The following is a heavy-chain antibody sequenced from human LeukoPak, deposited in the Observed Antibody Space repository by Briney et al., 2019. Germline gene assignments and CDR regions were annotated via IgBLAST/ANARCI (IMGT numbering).Heavy chain of an antibody. CDR1: GGSINSYY. Sequence: SESLSLTCSVTGGSINSYYWSWIRQPPGKGLEWIGYISHSGSTDSNPSLKSRVTISLDTSKNQFSLKLTSVTAAVTAVYYCAAMRYGRDYYYGMDVWGQGTTVTVSS. CDR3: AAMRYGRDYYYGMDV. D-gene: IGHD1-14*01. CDR2: ISHSGST. V-gene: IGHV4-59*01. J-gene: IGHJ6*02.